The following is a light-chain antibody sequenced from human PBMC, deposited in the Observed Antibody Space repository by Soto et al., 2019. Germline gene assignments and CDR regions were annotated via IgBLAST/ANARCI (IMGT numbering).Light chain of an antibody. CDR1: KDISNY. J-gene: IGKJ2*01. CDR3: QKYNSAPNT. Sequence: DIQMTQFPPSLSPSEGDRVTHTTGAGKDISNYLAWYQQKPGKVPKLLVYAASILQTGVQSRVSGSGSATVCTLTINCLQPEDVATYYFQKYNSAPNTFGLGTRLEIK. V-gene: IGKV1-27*01. CDR2: AAS.